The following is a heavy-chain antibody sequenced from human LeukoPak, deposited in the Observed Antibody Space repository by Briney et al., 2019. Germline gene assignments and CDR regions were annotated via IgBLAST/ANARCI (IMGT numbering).Heavy chain of an antibody. D-gene: IGHD4-17*01. Sequence: PSQTLSLTCTVSGGSISSGSYYWSWIRQPAGKGLEWIGRIYTSGSTNYNPSLKSRVTISVDTSKNQFSLKLSSVTAADTAVYYCARVTGTDDYGDYLYFDYWGQGTLVTVSP. V-gene: IGHV4-61*02. J-gene: IGHJ4*02. CDR2: IYTSGST. CDR1: GGSISSGSYY. CDR3: ARVTGTDDYGDYLYFDY.